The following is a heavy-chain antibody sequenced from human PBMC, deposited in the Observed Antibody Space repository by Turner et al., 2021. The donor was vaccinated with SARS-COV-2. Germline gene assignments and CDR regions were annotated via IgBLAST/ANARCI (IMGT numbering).Heavy chain of an antibody. D-gene: IGHD5-18*01. CDR1: GGSISSSTYY. CDR3: ARLMDTAMDYYGMDV. CDR2: IYYSGST. Sequence: QLQLQESGPGLVKPSETLSLHCPVPGGSISSSTYYWGWIRQPPGKGLEWIGNIYYSGSTYYNPSLKSRVTISVDTSKNQFSLKLSSVTAADTAVYYCARLMDTAMDYYGMDVWGQGTTVTVSS. V-gene: IGHV4-39*01. J-gene: IGHJ6*02.